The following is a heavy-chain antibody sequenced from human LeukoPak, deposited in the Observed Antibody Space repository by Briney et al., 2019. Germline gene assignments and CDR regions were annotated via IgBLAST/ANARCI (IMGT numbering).Heavy chain of an antibody. CDR3: ASGGYSDSDYYFDY. J-gene: IGHJ4*02. CDR2: ISAYNGNT. CDR1: GYSFTSYG. V-gene: IGHV1-18*01. Sequence: ASVKVSCKASGYSFTSYGISWVRQAPGQGLEWMGWISAYNGNTNYAQKLQGRVTMTTDTSTSTAYMELRSLRSDDTAVYYCASGGYSDSDYYFDYWGQGTLVTVSS. D-gene: IGHD4-11*01.